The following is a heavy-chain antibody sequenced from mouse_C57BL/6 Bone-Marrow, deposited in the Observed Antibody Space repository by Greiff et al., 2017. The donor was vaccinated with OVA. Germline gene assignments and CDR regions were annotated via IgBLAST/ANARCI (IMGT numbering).Heavy chain of an antibody. Sequence: QVQLKESGAELARPGASVKLSCKASGYTFTSYGISWVKQRTGQGLEWIGEIYPRSGNTYYNEKFKGKATLTADKSSSTAYMELRSLTSEDSAVYFCARERLRYPYYAMDYWGQGTSVTVSS. CDR3: ARERLRYPYYAMDY. J-gene: IGHJ4*01. CDR2: IYPRSGNT. D-gene: IGHD1-1*01. V-gene: IGHV1-81*01. CDR1: GYTFTSYG.